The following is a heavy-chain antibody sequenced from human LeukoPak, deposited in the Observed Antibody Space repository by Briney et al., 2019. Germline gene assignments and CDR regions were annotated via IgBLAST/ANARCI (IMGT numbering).Heavy chain of an antibody. Sequence: ASVKVSFEASGYTFTGYYMHWVRQAPGQGLEWMGRINLNSGGTNYAQKFQGRVTITRDASISTVYMELSRLRSDDTAVYYCAREDLPGPDYWGQGTLVTVSS. CDR3: AREDLPGPDY. D-gene: IGHD1-14*01. J-gene: IGHJ4*02. CDR1: GYTFTGYY. CDR2: INLNSGGT. V-gene: IGHV1-2*06.